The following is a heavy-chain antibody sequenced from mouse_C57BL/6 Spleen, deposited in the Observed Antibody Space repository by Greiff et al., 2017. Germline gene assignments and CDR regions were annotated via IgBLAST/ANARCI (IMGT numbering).Heavy chain of an antibody. CDR1: GFTFSSYG. J-gene: IGHJ1*03. CDR3: ARQGGSYPYWYFDV. CDR2: ISSGGSYT. D-gene: IGHD6-1*01. Sequence: EVKLQESGGDLVKPGGSLKLSCAASGFTFSSYGMSWVRQTPDKRLEWVATISSGGSYTYYPDSVKGRFTISRDNAKNTLYLQMSSLKSEDTAMYYCARQGGSYPYWYFDVWGTGTTVTVSS. V-gene: IGHV5-6*01.